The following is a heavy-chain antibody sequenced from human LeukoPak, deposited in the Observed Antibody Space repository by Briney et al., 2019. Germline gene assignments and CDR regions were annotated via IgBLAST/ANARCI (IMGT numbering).Heavy chain of an antibody. CDR1: RGTLSGYV. CDR2: IMLIFGTA. Sequence: AVKVSCMDSRGTLSGYVISWVRQAPGQGFEWMGGIMLIFGTANYAQKFQGRVTITADEPKSTAYMDPSSPRSVDTAVYYCATSDDDEWEGSTSCLDYWGQGTLVTVSS. J-gene: IGHJ4*02. V-gene: IGHV1-69*01. CDR3: ATSDDDEWEGSTSCLDY. D-gene: IGHD2-2*01.